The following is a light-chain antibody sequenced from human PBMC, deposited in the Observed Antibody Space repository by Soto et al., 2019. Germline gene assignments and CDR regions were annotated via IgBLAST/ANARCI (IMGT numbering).Light chain of an antibody. CDR3: CSYAGSYTGV. CDR2: DVT. Sequence: QSVLTQPRSVPGPPGQSLTISCTGSNSDVGAYKFVSWLQHNPGEAPKVMIYDVTQRPSGVPDRFSGTKSGNTAALTISGLQAEDEADYYCCSYAGSYTGVFGSGTKVTVL. V-gene: IGLV2-11*01. CDR1: NSDVGAYKF. J-gene: IGLJ1*01.